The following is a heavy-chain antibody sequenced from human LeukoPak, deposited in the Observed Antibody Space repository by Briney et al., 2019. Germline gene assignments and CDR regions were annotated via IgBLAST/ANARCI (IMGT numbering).Heavy chain of an antibody. J-gene: IGHJ4*02. CDR2: INPNSGGT. Sequence: GASVKVSCKASGYTFTGYYMHWVRQAPGQGLEWMGWINPNSGGTNYAQKFQGRVTMTRDTSISTAYMELSRLRSGDTAVYYCARGPDSGSYYPFDYWGQGTLVTVSS. CDR3: ARGPDSGSYYPFDY. CDR1: GYTFTGYY. D-gene: IGHD1-26*01. V-gene: IGHV1-2*02.